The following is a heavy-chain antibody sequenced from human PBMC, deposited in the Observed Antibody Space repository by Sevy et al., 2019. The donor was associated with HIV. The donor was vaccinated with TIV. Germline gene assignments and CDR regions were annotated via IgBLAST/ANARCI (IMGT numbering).Heavy chain of an antibody. CDR1: GFTFSNAW. J-gene: IGHJ6*02. D-gene: IGHD2-8*02. CDR3: STDPIIVLLVTEGMDV. Sequence: GSLRLSCTASGFTFSNAWMSWVRQAPGKGLEWVGRIKSKTDGGTTDYVAPVKGRFTISRDDSKNTLFLQMNSLKTEDTAVYYCSTDPIIVLLVTEGMDVWGQGTTVTVSS. V-gene: IGHV3-15*01. CDR2: IKSKTDGGTT.